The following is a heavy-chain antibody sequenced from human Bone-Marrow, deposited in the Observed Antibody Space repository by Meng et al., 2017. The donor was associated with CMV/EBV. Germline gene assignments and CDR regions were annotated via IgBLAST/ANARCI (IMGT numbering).Heavy chain of an antibody. J-gene: IGHJ4*02. CDR3: ARIGYSGVWYGHFDY. CDR2: SRNKAHSYTT. D-gene: IGHD1-26*01. CDR1: GFTFSDHH. V-gene: IGHV3-72*01. Sequence: GESLKISCAASGFTFSDHHMDWVRQAPGKGLEWVGRSRNKAHSYTTEYAASVKGRFTISRDDSKNSLYVQMNSLKAEDTAVYYCARIGYSGVWYGHFDYWGQGTLVAVSS.